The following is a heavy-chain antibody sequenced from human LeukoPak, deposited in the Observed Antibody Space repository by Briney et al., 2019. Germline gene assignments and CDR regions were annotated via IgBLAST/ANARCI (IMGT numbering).Heavy chain of an antibody. CDR2: FYSSGST. V-gene: IGHV4-4*07. J-gene: IGHJ5*02. CDR3: ARDPTMTMVRGNNWFVP. CDR1: SGSISTYY. Sequence: PSETLPLTCTVSSGSISTYYWSWIRQPAGKELEWIGRFYSSGSTNYNPSFKSRVTMSVDTSKNQSSLKLTSVTAAETAVYYCARDPTMTMVRGNNWFVPWRQGTLVTVPP. D-gene: IGHD3-10*01.